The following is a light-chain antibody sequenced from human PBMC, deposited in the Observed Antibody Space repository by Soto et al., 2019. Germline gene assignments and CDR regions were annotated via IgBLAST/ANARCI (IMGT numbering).Light chain of an antibody. CDR3: CSFAGSYSYV. V-gene: IGLV2-11*01. Sequence: LAQPRSVSSSPGQSVTISCTGTSSDVGRYDYVSWYQQHPGKAPKLIVYDVTERPSGVPDRFSGSKSGNTASLTISGLQAEDEADYSCCSFAGSYSYVFGTGTKVTVL. CDR1: SSDVGRYDY. J-gene: IGLJ1*01. CDR2: DVT.